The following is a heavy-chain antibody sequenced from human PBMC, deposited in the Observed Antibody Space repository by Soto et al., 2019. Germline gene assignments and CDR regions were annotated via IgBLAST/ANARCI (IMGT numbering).Heavy chain of an antibody. Sequence: CGPTIVNATETLTLTCTVSGFSLSNARMGVSWIRQHPGKALEWLAHIFSNDEKSYSTSLKSRHTISKETCKSQVVLTVINMETVDTATYYCALITLVAMARIRELDCWGQGNLVTVSS. CDR3: ALITLVAMARIRELDC. D-gene: IGHD6-19*01. J-gene: IGHJ4*02. V-gene: IGHV2-26*01. CDR2: IFSNDEK. CDR1: GFSLSNARMG.